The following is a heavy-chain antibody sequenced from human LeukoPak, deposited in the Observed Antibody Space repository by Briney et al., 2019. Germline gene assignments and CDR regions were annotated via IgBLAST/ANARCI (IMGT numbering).Heavy chain of an antibody. CDR3: ARGRSVVPAAPGGYYYMDV. D-gene: IGHD2-2*01. CDR1: GFTFSSYS. J-gene: IGHJ6*03. Sequence: PGGSLRLSCAASGFTFSSYSMNWVRQAPGKGLEWVSSISSSSSYIYYADSVKGRFTISRDNAKNSLYLQMNSLRAEDTAVYYCARGRSVVPAAPGGYYYMDVWGKGTTVTVSS. V-gene: IGHV3-21*01. CDR2: ISSSSSYI.